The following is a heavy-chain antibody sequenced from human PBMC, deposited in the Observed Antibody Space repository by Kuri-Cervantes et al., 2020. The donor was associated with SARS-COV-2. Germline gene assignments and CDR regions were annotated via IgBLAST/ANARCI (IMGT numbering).Heavy chain of an antibody. CDR3: ARAFEGYGAFDV. CDR1: GFTFSSYW. D-gene: IGHD3-9*01. V-gene: IGHV3-74*01. CDR2: INSDGSST. Sequence: GGSLRLSCAASGFTFSSYWMHWVRQAPGKGLVWVSRINSDGSSTSYADSVKGRFTISRDNAKNSLYLQMNSLRAEDTAIYYCARAFEGYGAFDVWGQGTMVTVSS. J-gene: IGHJ3*01.